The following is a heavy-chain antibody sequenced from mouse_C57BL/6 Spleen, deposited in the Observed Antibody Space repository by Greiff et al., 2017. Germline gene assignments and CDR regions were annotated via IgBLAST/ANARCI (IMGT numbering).Heavy chain of an antibody. D-gene: IGHD3-2*02. CDR1: GYTFTSYW. J-gene: IGHJ4*01. V-gene: IGHV1-52*01. Sequence: VQLQQPGAELVRPGSSVKLSCKASGYTFTSYWMHWVKQRPIQGLEWIGNIDPSDSETHYNQKFKDKATLTVDKSSSTAYMQLSSLTSEDSAVYYCARKFTAQATDYAMDYWGQGTSVTVSS. CDR3: ARKFTAQATDYAMDY. CDR2: IDPSDSET.